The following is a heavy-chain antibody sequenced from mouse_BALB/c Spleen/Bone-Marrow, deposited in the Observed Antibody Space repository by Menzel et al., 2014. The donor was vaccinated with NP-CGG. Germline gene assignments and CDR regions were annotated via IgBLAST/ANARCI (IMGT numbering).Heavy chain of an antibody. CDR2: IWTGGGT. J-gene: IGHJ2*01. V-gene: IGHV2-9-2*01. D-gene: IGHD2-4*01. CDR1: GFSLTSYD. CDR3: VRAMITAYYFDY. Sequence: VHLVESGPGLVAPSQSLSITCTVSGFSLTSYDISWIRQPPGKGMEWLGVIWTGGGTNYNSAFMSRLSISKDNSKSXVFLKMNSLQTDDTAIYYCVRAMITAYYFDYWGQGTTLTFSS.